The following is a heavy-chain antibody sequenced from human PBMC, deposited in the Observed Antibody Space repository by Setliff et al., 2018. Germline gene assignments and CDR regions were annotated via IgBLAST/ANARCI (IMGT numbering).Heavy chain of an antibody. CDR3: AREKMATNYYYYYMDV. J-gene: IGHJ6*03. D-gene: IGHD5-12*01. V-gene: IGHV3-66*01. CDR1: GFTFGEYA. Sequence: GGSLRLSCTASGFTFGEYAMSWVRQAPGKGLEWVSIIYSDGRTFYADSVKGRFLISRDNSKNTLYLQMSSLRAEDTAVYYCAREKMATNYYYYYMDVWGKGTTVTVSS. CDR2: IYSDGRT.